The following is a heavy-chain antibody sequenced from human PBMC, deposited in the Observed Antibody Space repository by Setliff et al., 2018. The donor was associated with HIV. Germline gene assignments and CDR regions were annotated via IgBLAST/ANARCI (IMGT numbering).Heavy chain of an antibody. D-gene: IGHD5-18*01. CDR1: GDSVSGSNW. CDR3: ARQASSSSPRSEIQY. V-gene: IGHV4-4*02. J-gene: IGHJ4*02. CDR2: VYHSGST. Sequence: PSETLSLTCTVSGDSVSGSNWWTWVRRSPQKGLEWIGEVYHSGSTYYNPSLKSRVTISIDTSKNQFSLKLSSVTAADTAVYYCARQASSSSPRSEIQYWGQGTLVTVSS.